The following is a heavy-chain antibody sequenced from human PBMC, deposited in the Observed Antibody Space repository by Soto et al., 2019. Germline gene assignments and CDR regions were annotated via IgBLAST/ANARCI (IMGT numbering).Heavy chain of an antibody. CDR3: ASSWNNPRKLDH. Sequence: GGSLRLSCAASGFAFSEQHMDWVRQAPGKGLEWVARIRNKANSYGTEYAASVKGRFTISRDDSKNAVYLQMDSLEPQDTAVYYCASSWNNPRKLDHWGQGTLVTVSS. V-gene: IGHV3-72*01. D-gene: IGHD1-1*01. J-gene: IGHJ4*02. CDR2: IRNKANSYGT. CDR1: GFAFSEQH.